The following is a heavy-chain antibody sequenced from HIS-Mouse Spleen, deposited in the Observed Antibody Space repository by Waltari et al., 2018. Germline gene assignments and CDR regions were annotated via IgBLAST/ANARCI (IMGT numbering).Heavy chain of an antibody. CDR1: GFHFSDFP. J-gene: IGHJ4*02. V-gene: IGHV3-11*01. CDR2: ISSSGSTI. D-gene: IGHD5-12*01. CDR3: ARADSGYDLGYYFDY. Sequence: VQLLAPGGGLVKRGGSLRPSCEARGFHFSDFPMCWCRQAPGKGLEWVSYISSSGSTIDYSDSVKGRCTISRDNAKKSLYLQMTSLRAEDTAVHYCARADSGYDLGYYFDYWGQGTLVTVSA.